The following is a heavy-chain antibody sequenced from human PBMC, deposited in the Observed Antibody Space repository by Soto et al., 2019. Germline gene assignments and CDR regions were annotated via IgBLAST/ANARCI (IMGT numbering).Heavy chain of an antibody. CDR3: ARAVCDWANDYCSGYYSGALDV. J-gene: IGHJ6*02. Sequence: SVKVSCKASGGTFSSYAISWVRQAPGQGLEWMGGIIPIFGTANYAQKFQGRVTITADESTSTAYMELSSLRSEDTAVYYCARAVCDWANDYCSGYYSGALDVWGQGTTVTVSS. CDR1: GGTFSSYA. D-gene: IGHD3-3*01. V-gene: IGHV1-69*13. CDR2: IIPIFGTA.